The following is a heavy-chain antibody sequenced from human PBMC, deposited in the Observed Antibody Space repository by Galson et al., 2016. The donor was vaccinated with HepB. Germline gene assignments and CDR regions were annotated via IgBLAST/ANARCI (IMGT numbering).Heavy chain of an antibody. Sequence: ETLSLTCAVSGGSISTNNWWSWVRQTPGKGLEWIGQIYHSGSANYNPSLKSRVIMSVDKTKNQFSLNLNSVTAADTAVYYCARETPGDYFDYWGQGTLVTVSS. CDR1: GGSISTNNW. CDR3: ARETPGDYFDY. V-gene: IGHV4-4*02. J-gene: IGHJ4*02. CDR2: IYHSGSA.